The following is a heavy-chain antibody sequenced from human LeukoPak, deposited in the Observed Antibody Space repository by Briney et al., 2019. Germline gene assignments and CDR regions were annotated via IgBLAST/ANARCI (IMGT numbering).Heavy chain of an antibody. D-gene: IGHD3-3*01. CDR3: ARAPLNYDFWSGYYFSGVFGAFDI. CDR1: GYSISSGYY. J-gene: IGHJ3*02. CDR2: IYHSGST. Sequence: SETLSLTCTVSGYSISSGYYWGWIRQPPGKGLEWIGSIYHSGSTYYNPSLKSRVTISVDTSKNQFSLKLSSVTAADTAVYYYARAPLNYDFWSGYYFSGVFGAFDIWGQGTMVTVSS. V-gene: IGHV4-38-2*02.